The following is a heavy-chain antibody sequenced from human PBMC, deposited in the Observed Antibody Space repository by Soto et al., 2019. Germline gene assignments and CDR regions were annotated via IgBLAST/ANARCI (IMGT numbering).Heavy chain of an antibody. Sequence: EVQLVESGGGLVQPGGSLRLSCAASGFTLSAYSMNWVRQAPGKGLEWISFINSGSDTIYYGDSVKGRFTISRDNAKNALDLQMNSLRDDDTAVYYCARPHLDRPTYYGLDVWGQGTTVTVSS. D-gene: IGHD3-16*01. CDR2: INSGSDTI. V-gene: IGHV3-48*02. CDR3: ARPHLDRPTYYGLDV. J-gene: IGHJ6*02. CDR1: GFTLSAYS.